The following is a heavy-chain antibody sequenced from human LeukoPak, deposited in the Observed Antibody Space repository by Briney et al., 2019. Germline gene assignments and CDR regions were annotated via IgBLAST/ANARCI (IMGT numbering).Heavy chain of an antibody. CDR2: IWYDGSNK. CDR3: ARDFCSSTSWFPDY. J-gene: IGHJ4*02. D-gene: IGHD2-2*01. V-gene: IGHV3-33*01. Sequence: GRSLRLSCAASGFTFSNYGMHWVRQAPGKGLEWVAYIWYDGSNKYYTDSVKGRFTISRDNSEDTLYLQMNSLRAEDTAVYYCARDFCSSTSWFPDYWGQGTLVTVSS. CDR1: GFTFSNYG.